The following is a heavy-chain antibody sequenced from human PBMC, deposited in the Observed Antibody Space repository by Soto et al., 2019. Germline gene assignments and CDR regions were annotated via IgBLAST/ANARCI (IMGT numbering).Heavy chain of an antibody. D-gene: IGHD6-19*01. CDR1: GFTFSSYS. V-gene: IGHV3-21*01. J-gene: IGHJ6*02. Sequence: EVQLVESGGGLVKPGGSLRLSCAASGFTFSSYSMNWVRQAPGKGLEWVSSISSSSSYIYYADSVKGRFTISRDNAKNSLYLQMNSLRAEDTAVYYCARDLGADSSGWYAHYYDYYGMDVWGQGTTVTVSS. CDR3: ARDLGADSSGWYAHYYDYYGMDV. CDR2: ISSSSSYI.